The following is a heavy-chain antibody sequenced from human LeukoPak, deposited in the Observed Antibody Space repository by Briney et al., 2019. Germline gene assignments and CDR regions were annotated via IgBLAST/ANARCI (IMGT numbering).Heavy chain of an antibody. J-gene: IGHJ4*02. Sequence: GGSLRLSCAASGFIFSTYAMHWVRQAPGKGLEYVSAISNHGGSTYYANSVKGRFIISRDNSKNSLYLQMNSLRAEDTAVYYCAREGNWNDQDYWGQGTLVTVSS. CDR3: AREGNWNDQDY. D-gene: IGHD1-20*01. CDR2: ISNHGGST. CDR1: GFIFSTYA. V-gene: IGHV3-64*01.